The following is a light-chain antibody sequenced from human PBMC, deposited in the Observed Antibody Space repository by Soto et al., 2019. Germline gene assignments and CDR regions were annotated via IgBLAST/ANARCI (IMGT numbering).Light chain of an antibody. CDR1: QILISSNGKTY. CDR3: QHYNSYSEA. Sequence: TQSPLSLPVPLVHPASISFMSSQILISSNGKTYLNWYQQRPGQVPRRIIYQVSNRDSGVPDRFSGSGSGTEFTLTISSLQPDDFATYYCQHYNSYSEACGQGTKGDIK. CDR2: QVS. J-gene: IGKJ1*01. V-gene: IGKV2-30*01.